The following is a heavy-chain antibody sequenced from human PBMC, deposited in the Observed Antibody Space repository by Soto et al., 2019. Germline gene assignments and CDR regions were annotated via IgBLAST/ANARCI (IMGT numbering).Heavy chain of an antibody. CDR2: IKQDGSEK. J-gene: IGHJ4*02. D-gene: IGHD3-3*01. Sequence: GGSLRLSCAASGFTFSSYWMSWVRQAPGKGLEWVANIKQDGSEKYYVDSVKGRFTISRDNAKNSLYLQMNSLRAEDTAVYYCARAYYDFWSAPPKFFDYWGQGTLVTVSS. CDR1: GFTFSSYW. CDR3: ARAYYDFWSAPPKFFDY. V-gene: IGHV3-7*05.